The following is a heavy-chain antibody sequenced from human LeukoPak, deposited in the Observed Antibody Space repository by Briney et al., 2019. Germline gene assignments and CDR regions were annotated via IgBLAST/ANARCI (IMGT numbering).Heavy chain of an antibody. CDR1: GGSIRSYY. V-gene: IGHV4-59*01. J-gene: IGHJ6*02. Sequence: PSETLSLTCTVSGGSIRSYYWSWIRQPPGKGLEWIGYIYSSGSTKYNPSLKSRVTISVDTSKSQFSLKLSSVTAADTAVYYCARDRHTLSRGVTYFYGMAVWGQGTTVIVSS. CDR2: IYSSGST. D-gene: IGHD3-10*01. CDR3: ARDRHTLSRGVTYFYGMAV.